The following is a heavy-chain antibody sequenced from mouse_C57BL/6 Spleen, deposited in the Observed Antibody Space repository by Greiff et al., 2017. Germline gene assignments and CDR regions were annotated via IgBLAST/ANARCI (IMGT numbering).Heavy chain of an antibody. D-gene: IGHD2-4*01. V-gene: IGHV1-61*01. Sequence: VQLQQPGAELVRPGSSVKLSCKASGYTFTSYWMDWVKQRPGQGLEWIGNIYPSDSETHYNQKFKDKATLTVDKSSSTAYMQLSSLTSEDSAVYYCARDYDGGYYFDYWGQGTTLTVSS. CDR3: ARDYDGGYYFDY. CDR2: IYPSDSET. J-gene: IGHJ2*01. CDR1: GYTFTSYW.